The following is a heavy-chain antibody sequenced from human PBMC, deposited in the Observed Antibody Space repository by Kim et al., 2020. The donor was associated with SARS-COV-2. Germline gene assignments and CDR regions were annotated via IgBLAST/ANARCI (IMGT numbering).Heavy chain of an antibody. D-gene: IGHD6-19*01. CDR3: AREGHSSGRAGSFDY. J-gene: IGHJ4*02. Sequence: SVKGRVTVSRDNSQTTLFLQIDSLRAEDTAVYYCAREGHSSGRAGSFDYWGQGTLVTVSS. V-gene: IGHV3-30*01.